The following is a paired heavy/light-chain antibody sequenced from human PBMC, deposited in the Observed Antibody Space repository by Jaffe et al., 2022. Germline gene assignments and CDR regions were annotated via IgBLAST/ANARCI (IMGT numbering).Light chain of an antibody. CDR2: QDT. Sequence: SYELTQPPSVSVSPGQTAIITCSGDNLGQKYASWYQQKPGQSPVLVIYQDTMRPSGIPERFSGSNSGNTATLTISGTQAMDEADYFCQTLDTSIVVFGGGTKLTVL. V-gene: IGLV3-1*01. J-gene: IGLJ2*01. CDR1: NLGQKY. CDR3: QTLDTSIVV.
Heavy chain of an antibody. CDR1: GDTFSRYW. Sequence: EVQLVQSGAEVRKPGESLRISCKGSGDTFSRYWIGWVRQMPGKGLEWMGVIYPSDSDTRYSPSFQGQVTISADRSINTAYLQLSSLKASDTAIYYCARLPLDVVATPGGSWYLDLWGRGTPLTVSS. CDR2: IYPSDSDT. J-gene: IGHJ2*01. D-gene: IGHD2-21*01. V-gene: IGHV5-51*03. CDR3: ARLPLDVVATPGGSWYLDL.